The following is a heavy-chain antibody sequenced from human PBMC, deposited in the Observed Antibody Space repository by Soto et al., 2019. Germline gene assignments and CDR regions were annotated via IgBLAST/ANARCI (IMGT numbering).Heavy chain of an antibody. Sequence: ASVKVSCKASGYTFTSYAMHWVRQAPGQRLEWMGWINAGNGNTKYSQKFQGRVTITRDTSASTAYMELSSLRSEDTAVYYCAREWFLPVIDVGQLFDSCGQGTLVPVSS. CDR1: GYTFTSYA. CDR3: AREWFLPVIDVGQLFDS. D-gene: IGHD3-22*01. CDR2: INAGNGNT. J-gene: IGHJ5*01. V-gene: IGHV1-3*01.